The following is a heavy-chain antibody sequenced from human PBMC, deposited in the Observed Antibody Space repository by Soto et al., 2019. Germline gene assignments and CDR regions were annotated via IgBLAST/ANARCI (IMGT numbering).Heavy chain of an antibody. J-gene: IGHJ1*01. CDR1: GFTFSSYW. V-gene: IGHV3-74*01. CDR2: ISTDASST. CDR3: ARLPNKSPQN. Sequence: EVQLVESGGGLVQPGGSLRLSCAASGFTFSSYWMHWVRQAPGKGLVWVSSISTDASSTSYADPVKGRFTISRDNAKNTLYLQMNSVRAEDTAVYYCARLPNKSPQNWGQGTLGSVSP.